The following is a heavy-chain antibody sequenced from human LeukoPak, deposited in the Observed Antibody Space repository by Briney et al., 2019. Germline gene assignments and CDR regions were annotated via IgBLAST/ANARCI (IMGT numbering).Heavy chain of an antibody. CDR3: ARGRGFDVVVPAALDY. CDR1: GFTFSSYA. J-gene: IGHJ4*02. V-gene: IGHV3-30-3*01. D-gene: IGHD2-2*01. CDR2: ISYDGSNK. Sequence: GGSLRLSCAASGFTFSSYAMHWVRQAPGKGLEWVAVISYDGSNKYYADSVKGRFTISRDNSKNTLYLQMNSLRAEDTAVYYCARGRGFDVVVPAALDYWGQGTLVTVSS.